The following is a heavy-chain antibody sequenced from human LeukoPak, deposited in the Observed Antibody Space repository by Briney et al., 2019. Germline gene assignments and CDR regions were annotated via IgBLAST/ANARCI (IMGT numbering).Heavy chain of an antibody. Sequence: SETLSLTCAVYGGSFSGYYWSWIRQPQGKGLEWIGEINHSGSTNYNPSLKSRVTISVDTSKNQFSLKLSSVTAADTAVYYCARAVVVAATVGYYYYGMDVWGQGTTVTVSS. J-gene: IGHJ6*02. CDR1: GGSFSGYY. CDR2: INHSGST. CDR3: ARAVVVAATVGYYYYGMDV. V-gene: IGHV4-34*01. D-gene: IGHD2-15*01.